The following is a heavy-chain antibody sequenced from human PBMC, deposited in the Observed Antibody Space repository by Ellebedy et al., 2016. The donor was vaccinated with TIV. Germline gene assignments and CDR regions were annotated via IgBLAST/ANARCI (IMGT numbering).Heavy chain of an antibody. J-gene: IGHJ6*02. CDR3: ARDVVVVPAAMVSYYYYYYGMDV. V-gene: IGHV1-18*01. D-gene: IGHD2-2*01. CDR2: ISAYNGNT. CDR1: DYIVSNNG. Sequence: ASVKVSXKASDYIVSNNGISWVRQAPGQGLEWMGWISAYNGNTNYAQKLQGRVTMTTDTSTSTAYMELRSLRSDDTAVYYCARDVVVVPAAMVSYYYYYYGMDVWGQGTTVTVSS.